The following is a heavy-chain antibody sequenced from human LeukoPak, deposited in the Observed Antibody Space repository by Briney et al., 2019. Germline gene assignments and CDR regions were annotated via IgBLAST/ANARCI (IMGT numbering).Heavy chain of an antibody. Sequence: GRSLRLSCAASGFTFSSYGMHWVRQAPGKGLEWVAVISYDGSNKYYADSVKGRFTISRDNSKNTLYLQMNSLRAEDTAVYYCAKDAHFGPYCSGGSCYADHFDYWGQGTLVTVSS. D-gene: IGHD2-15*01. CDR1: GFTFSSYG. CDR3: AKDAHFGPYCSGGSCYADHFDY. J-gene: IGHJ4*02. V-gene: IGHV3-30*18. CDR2: ISYDGSNK.